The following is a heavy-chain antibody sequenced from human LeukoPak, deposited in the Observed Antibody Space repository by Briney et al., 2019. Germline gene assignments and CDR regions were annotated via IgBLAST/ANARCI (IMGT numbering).Heavy chain of an antibody. CDR2: ISVSGGST. Sequence: TGGSLRLSCTASRFTFSNYAMTWVRQAPGKGLEWLSTISVSGGSTYYADSVKGRFTISRDNSKSTLYLQVSSLRAEDTAVYYCAKLKDGGNYWYFDLWGRGTLVTVSS. J-gene: IGHJ2*01. CDR1: RFTFSNYA. D-gene: IGHD4-23*01. V-gene: IGHV3-23*01. CDR3: AKLKDGGNYWYFDL.